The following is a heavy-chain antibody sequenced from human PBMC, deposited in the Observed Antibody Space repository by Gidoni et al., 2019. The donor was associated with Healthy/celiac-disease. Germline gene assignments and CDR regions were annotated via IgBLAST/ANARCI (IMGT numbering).Heavy chain of an antibody. CDR3: ARDLGYCSSTSCYDY. CDR2: IYSGGST. Sequence: EVQLVESGGGLVQPGGSLRLSCAASGFTVSSNYMSWVRQAPGKGLEWVSVIYSGGSTYYADSVKGRFTISRDNSKNTLYLQMNSLRAEDTAVYYCARDLGYCSSTSCYDYWGQGTLVTVSS. V-gene: IGHV3-66*01. J-gene: IGHJ4*02. D-gene: IGHD2-2*01. CDR1: GFTVSSNY.